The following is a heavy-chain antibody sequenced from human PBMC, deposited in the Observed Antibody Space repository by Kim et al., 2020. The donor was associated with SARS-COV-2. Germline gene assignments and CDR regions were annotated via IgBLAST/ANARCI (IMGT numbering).Heavy chain of an antibody. V-gene: IGHV1-8*01. Sequence: GVTGYAQKFQGRLTMTRNTSMNTAFMELSSLTSDDTAVYFCTRGQLARADYWGQGTLVTVSS. CDR2: GVT. J-gene: IGHJ4*02. CDR3: TRGQLARADY. D-gene: IGHD6-6*01.